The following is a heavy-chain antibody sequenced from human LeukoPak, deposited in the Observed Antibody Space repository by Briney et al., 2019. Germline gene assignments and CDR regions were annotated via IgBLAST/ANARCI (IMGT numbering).Heavy chain of an antibody. CDR3: ARRRTYMVRGEGVNWFDP. CDR2: IYPGDSDT. V-gene: IGHV5-51*01. D-gene: IGHD3-10*01. CDR1: GYSFTSYW. J-gene: IGHJ5*02. Sequence: GESLKISCKGSGYSFTSYWIGWVRQMPGKGLECMGIIYPGDSDTRYSPSFQGQVTISADKSISTAYLQWSSLKASDTAMYYCARRRTYMVRGEGVNWFDPWGQGTLVTVSS.